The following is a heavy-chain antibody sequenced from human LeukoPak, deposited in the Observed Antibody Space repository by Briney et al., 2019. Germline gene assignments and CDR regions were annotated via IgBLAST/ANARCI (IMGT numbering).Heavy chain of an antibody. V-gene: IGHV4-34*01. CDR1: GGSFSGYY. D-gene: IGHD3-10*01. CDR2: INHSGST. CDR3: ARGRRYYYGSGSYYEWDY. J-gene: IGHJ4*02. Sequence: SETLSLTCAVYGGSFSGYYWSWIRQPPGKGLEWIGEINHSGSTNYNPSLKSRVTISVDTSKNQFSLKLSSVTAADTVVYYCARGRRYYYGSGSYYEWDYWGQGTLVTVSS.